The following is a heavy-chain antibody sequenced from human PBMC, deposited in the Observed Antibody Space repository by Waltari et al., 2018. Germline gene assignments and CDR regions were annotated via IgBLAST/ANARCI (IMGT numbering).Heavy chain of an antibody. D-gene: IGHD3-3*01. J-gene: IGHJ4*02. CDR1: GFTFRHSG. Sequence: EVQLLESGGGLVQPGGSLRLSCAASGFTFRHSGLRWVRQAPGKGLEWVSGISGSGDSTYFPDSVKGRFTISRDNSKNTVYLQMNSLRAEDTAVYYCAKGPPEGSGYFTWLHYWGQGTRVTVSS. V-gene: IGHV3-23*01. CDR2: ISGSGDST. CDR3: AKGPPEGSGYFTWLHY.